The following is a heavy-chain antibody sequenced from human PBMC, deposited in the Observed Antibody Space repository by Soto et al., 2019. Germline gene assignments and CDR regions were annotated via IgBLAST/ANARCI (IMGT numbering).Heavy chain of an antibody. Sequence: ASLKVSCKASGGTFSSYAISWVRQAPGQGLEWMGGIIPIFGTANYAQKFQGRVTITADESTSTAYMELSSLRSEDTAVYYCASPPEYYYDSSGYFDYWGQGTLVTVSS. CDR1: GGTFSSYA. CDR2: IIPIFGTA. D-gene: IGHD3-22*01. V-gene: IGHV1-69*13. CDR3: ASPPEYYYDSSGYFDY. J-gene: IGHJ4*02.